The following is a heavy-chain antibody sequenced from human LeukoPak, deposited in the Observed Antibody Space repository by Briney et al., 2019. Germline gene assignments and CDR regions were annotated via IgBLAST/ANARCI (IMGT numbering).Heavy chain of an antibody. CDR2: IKSKGGGETT. D-gene: IGHD3-3*01. CDR1: GFGFTAAW. V-gene: IGHV3-15*01. CDR3: AWQTKCDFWRMDY. J-gene: IGHJ4*02. Sequence: GSRRLSCAASGFGFTAAWMSWVRQAPGKRPEWVCRIKSKGGGETTDYAAPVKGRFTISRDDSKNTLYLQMDGLKTEDTAAYYGAWQTKCDFWRMDYWGLGTLVTVSS.